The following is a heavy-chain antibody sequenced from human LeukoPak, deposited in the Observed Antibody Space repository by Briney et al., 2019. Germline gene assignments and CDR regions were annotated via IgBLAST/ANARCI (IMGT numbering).Heavy chain of an antibody. CDR1: GGSMSSHY. J-gene: IGHJ4*02. CDR2: IYTSGST. D-gene: IGHD6-19*01. CDR3: ARDEQWLVRNRFFDY. V-gene: IGHV4-4*07. Sequence: SETLSLTCTVSGGSMSSHYWSWLRQPAGKGLEWIGRIYTSGSTNYNPSLKSRVTMSVDTSKNQFSLKLSSVTAADTAVYYCARDEQWLVRNRFFDYWGQGTLVTVSS.